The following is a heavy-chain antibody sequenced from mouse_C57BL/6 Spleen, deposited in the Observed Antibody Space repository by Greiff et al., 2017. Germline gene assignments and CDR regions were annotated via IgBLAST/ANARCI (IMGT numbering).Heavy chain of an antibody. CDR3: ARWDLTTVVATNWYFDV. Sequence: QVQLKQPGTELVKPGASVKLSCKASGYTFTSYWMHWVKQRPGQGLEWIGNINPSNGGTNYNEKFKSKATLTVDKSSSTAYMQLSSLTSEDSAVYYCARWDLTTVVATNWYFDVWGTGTTVTVSS. CDR1: GYTFTSYW. J-gene: IGHJ1*03. CDR2: INPSNGGT. D-gene: IGHD1-1*01. V-gene: IGHV1-53*01.